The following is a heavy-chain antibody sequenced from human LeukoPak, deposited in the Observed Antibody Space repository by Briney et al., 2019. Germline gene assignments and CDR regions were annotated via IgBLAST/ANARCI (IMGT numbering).Heavy chain of an antibody. J-gene: IGHJ4*02. Sequence: PSKTLSLTCAVYGGSSSGYYWSWIRQPPGKGLEWIGEINHSGSTNYNPSLKGRVTISVDTSKNQFSLKLSSVTAADTAVYYCARASSYGYLDYWGQGTLVTVSS. CDR2: INHSGST. D-gene: IGHD5-18*01. V-gene: IGHV4-34*01. CDR3: ARASSYGYLDY. CDR1: GGSSSGYY.